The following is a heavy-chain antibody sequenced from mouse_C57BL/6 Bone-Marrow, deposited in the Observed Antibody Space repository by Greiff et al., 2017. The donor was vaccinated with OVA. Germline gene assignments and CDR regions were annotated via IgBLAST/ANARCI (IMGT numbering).Heavy chain of an antibody. CDR2: IYHRSGNT. CDR3: ARCNYDYDVCY. V-gene: IGHV1-81*01. J-gene: IGHJ2*01. CDR1: GYTFTSYG. Sequence: QVQLQQSGAELARPGASVKLSCKASGYTFTSYGISWVKQRTGQGLEWIGEIYHRSGNTYYNEKFKGKATLTADKSSSTAYMELRSLTSEDSAVYFCARCNYDYDVCYWGQGTTLTVSS. D-gene: IGHD2-4*01.